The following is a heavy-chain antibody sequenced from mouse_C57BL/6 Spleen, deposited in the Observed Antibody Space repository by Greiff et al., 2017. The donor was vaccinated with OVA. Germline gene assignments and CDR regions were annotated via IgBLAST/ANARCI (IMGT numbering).Heavy chain of an antibody. Sequence: EVHLVESGEGLVKPGGSLKLSCAASGCTFSSYAMSWVRQTPEKRLEWVAYISSGGDYIYYADTVKGRFTISRDNARNTLYLQMSSLKSEDTAMYYCTREGPLSGTGYCDVWGTGTTVTVSA. D-gene: IGHD4-1*01. CDR3: TREGPLSGTGYCDV. CDR2: ISSGGDYI. V-gene: IGHV5-9-1*02. CDR1: GCTFSSYA. J-gene: IGHJ1*03.